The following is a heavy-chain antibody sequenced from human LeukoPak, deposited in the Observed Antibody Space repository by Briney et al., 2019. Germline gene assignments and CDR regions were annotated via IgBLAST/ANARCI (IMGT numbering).Heavy chain of an antibody. J-gene: IGHJ4*02. Sequence: GGSLRLSCTASGFTFSDYWMTWVRQAPGKGLEGVANIKQDGSAKYYVDSVKGRFTISRDNAKNSLYLQMDSLRVEDTATYYCTRWRGSTSERSDYWGQGTLVTVSS. V-gene: IGHV3-7*01. D-gene: IGHD2-2*01. CDR3: TRWRGSTSERSDY. CDR2: IKQDGSAK. CDR1: GFTFSDYW.